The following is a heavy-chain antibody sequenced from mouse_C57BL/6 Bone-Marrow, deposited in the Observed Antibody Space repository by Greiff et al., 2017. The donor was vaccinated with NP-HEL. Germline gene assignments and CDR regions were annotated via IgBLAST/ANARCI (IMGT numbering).Heavy chain of an antibody. CDR1: GYTFTNYL. CDR3: ARRVPTLLAMCC. Sequence: VQLQQSGAELVRPGTSVKVSCKASGYTFTNYLIEWVKQRPGQGLEWIGVINPGSGSTNYNEKFKGKATLTADKSSSTTYMQLSSLTTEDSAVYFCARRVPTLLAMCCWGKRPTVTFAS. CDR2: INPGSGST. D-gene: IGHD1-1*01. J-gene: IGHJ1*03. V-gene: IGHV1-54*01.